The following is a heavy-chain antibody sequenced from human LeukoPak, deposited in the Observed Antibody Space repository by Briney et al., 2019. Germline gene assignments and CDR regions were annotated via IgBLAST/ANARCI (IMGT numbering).Heavy chain of an antibody. CDR1: GGSFTDYY. Sequence: SETLSLTCAVYGGSFTDYYWSWIRRPPGKGLEWIGEINHGGYTNYDPSLKSRVSVSVDASKNQFSLKLSSVTAADTAVYYCARGQYTGYPTHWGQGTLVTVSS. J-gene: IGHJ4*02. CDR3: ARGQYTGYPTH. V-gene: IGHV4-34*01. D-gene: IGHD5-12*01. CDR2: INHGGYT.